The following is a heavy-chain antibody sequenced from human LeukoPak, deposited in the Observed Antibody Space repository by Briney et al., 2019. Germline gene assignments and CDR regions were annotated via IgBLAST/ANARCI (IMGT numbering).Heavy chain of an antibody. CDR2: INPSDIKK. CDR3: ARDKYSSGRSRRGGYFQH. V-gene: IGHV1-46*01. J-gene: IGHJ1*01. D-gene: IGHD6-19*01. CDR1: GYTFSTYY. Sequence: GASVKVSCKTSGYTFSTYYVHWVRQTPGQGLEWMAAINPSDIKKYYAQEFQGRVAVTWDTSISTAYMELSRLRSDDTAVYYCARDKYSSGRSRRGGYFQHWGQGTLVTVSS.